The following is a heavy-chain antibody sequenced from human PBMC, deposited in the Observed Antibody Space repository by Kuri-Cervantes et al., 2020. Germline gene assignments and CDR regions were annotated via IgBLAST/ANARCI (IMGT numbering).Heavy chain of an antibody. D-gene: IGHD3-10*01. CDR3: ARPLGTYWEYYYGSGSYHP. CDR1: GFTFSSYG. V-gene: IGHV3-30*03. CDR2: ISYDGSNK. Sequence: GGSLRLSCAASGFTFSSYGMHWVRQAPGKGLEWVAVISYDGSNKYYADSVKGRLTISRDNSKNTLYLQMNSLRAEDTAVYYCARPLGTYWEYYYGSGSYHPWGQGTLVTVSS. J-gene: IGHJ5*02.